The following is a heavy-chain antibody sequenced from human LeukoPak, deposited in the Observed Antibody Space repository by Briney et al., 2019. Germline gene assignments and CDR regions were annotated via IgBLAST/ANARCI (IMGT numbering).Heavy chain of an antibody. V-gene: IGHV3-7*01. CDR2: IKQDGSEK. D-gene: IGHD2-2*03. CDR1: GFTFSSYW. CDR3: ARDFFGYCSSTSCYSSYEYFQH. Sequence: GGSLRLSCAASGFTFSSYWMSWVREAPGKGREWVANIKQDGSEKYYVDSVKGRFTISRDNAKNSLYLQMNSLRVEDTAVYYCARDFFGYCSSTSCYSSYEYFQHWGQGTLVTVSS. J-gene: IGHJ1*01.